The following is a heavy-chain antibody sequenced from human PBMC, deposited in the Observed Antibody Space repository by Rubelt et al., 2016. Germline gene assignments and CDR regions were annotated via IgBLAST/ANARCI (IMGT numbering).Heavy chain of an antibody. V-gene: IGHV1-2*02. Sequence: QVQLVQSGAEVKKPGASVKVSCKASGYTFTGYYMHWVRQAPGQGPGCMGWINPNSGGTNYAQKFQGRVTMTMDTSVSTAYMELSMRTSDDTAVYYCARGNSGYDYGLDYWGQGTLVTVSS. J-gene: IGHJ4*02. CDR1: GYTFTGYY. CDR3: ARGNSGYDYGLDY. D-gene: IGHD5-12*01. CDR2: INPNSGGT.